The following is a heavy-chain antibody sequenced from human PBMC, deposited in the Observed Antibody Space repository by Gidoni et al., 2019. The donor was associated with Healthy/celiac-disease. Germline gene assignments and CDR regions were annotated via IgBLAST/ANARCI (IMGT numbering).Heavy chain of an antibody. V-gene: IGHV3-33*08. D-gene: IGHD2-15*01. CDR2: IWYDGSNK. CDR1: GFTFSSYG. CDR3: ARDHPFNACSGGSCYGLLYYFDY. Sequence: LSCAASGFTFSSYGMHWVRQAPGKGLEWVAVIWYDGSNKYYADSVKGRFTISRDNSKNTLYLQMNSLRAEDTAVYYCARDHPFNACSGGSCYGLLYYFDYWGQGTLVTVSS. J-gene: IGHJ4*02.